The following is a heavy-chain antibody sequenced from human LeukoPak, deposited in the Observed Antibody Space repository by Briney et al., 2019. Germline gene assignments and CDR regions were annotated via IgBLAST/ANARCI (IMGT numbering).Heavy chain of an antibody. V-gene: IGHV4-59*12. CDR3: ARVRCSGGSCPYYYYYYYMDV. J-gene: IGHJ6*03. Sequence: SETLSLTCTVSGGSISRYYWSWIRQPPGKGLEWIGYKDYSGSTNYNRSLRSRVTISIDTSKNQFSLKLRFVTAADTAVYYCARVRCSGGSCPYYYYYYYMDVWGKGTTVTVSS. D-gene: IGHD2-15*01. CDR1: GGSISRYY. CDR2: KDYSGST.